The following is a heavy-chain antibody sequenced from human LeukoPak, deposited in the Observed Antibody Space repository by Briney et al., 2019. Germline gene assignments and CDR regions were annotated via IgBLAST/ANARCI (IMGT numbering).Heavy chain of an antibody. CDR2: IYYSGST. Sequence: SETLSLTCTVPGGSISSSSYYWGWIRQPPGKGLEWIVSIYYSGSTYYNPSLKSRVTISVDTSKNQFSLKLSSVTAADTAVYYCARCYSSSSYGWFDPWGQGTLVTVSS. CDR1: GGSISSSSYY. V-gene: IGHV4-39*07. CDR3: ARCYSSSSYGWFDP. J-gene: IGHJ5*02. D-gene: IGHD6-6*01.